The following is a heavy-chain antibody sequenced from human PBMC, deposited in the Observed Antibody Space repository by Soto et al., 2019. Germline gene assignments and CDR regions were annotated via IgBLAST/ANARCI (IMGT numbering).Heavy chain of an antibody. J-gene: IGHJ3*02. V-gene: IGHV4-59*01. CDR3: ARGYYDSSGQSTTFDI. CDR2: VYYSGST. CDR1: GASISSSY. D-gene: IGHD3-22*01. Sequence: SSETLSLTCTVSGASISSSYWSWIRQSPGKGLEWIGYVYYSGSTNYNPSLKSRVTISVDTSKNQFSLKLSSVTAADTAVYYCARGYYDSSGQSTTFDIWGQGTMVIVSS.